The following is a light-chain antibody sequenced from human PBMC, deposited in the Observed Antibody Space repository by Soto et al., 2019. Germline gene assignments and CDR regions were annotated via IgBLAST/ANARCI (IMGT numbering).Light chain of an antibody. CDR3: CSYAGSSTYNYV. CDR1: SSDIGSYNH. V-gene: IGLV2-23*02. Sequence: SVLTHPASVSWSPGQSITISCSGTSSDIGSYNHVAWYQQFPGKSPKLMIYAVSDRPSGVSDRFSGSKSGITASLTISGLQAEDEADYYCCSYAGSSTYNYVFGTGTKVTVL. CDR2: AVS. J-gene: IGLJ1*01.